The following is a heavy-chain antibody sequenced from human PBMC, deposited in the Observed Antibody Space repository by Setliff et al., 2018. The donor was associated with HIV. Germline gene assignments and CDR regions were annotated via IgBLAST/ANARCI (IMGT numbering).Heavy chain of an antibody. CDR1: GGSITSTNW. D-gene: IGHD1-26*01. Sequence: SETLSLTCAVSGGSITSTNWWSWVRQPPGKGLEWIGEIYHSGSTNYNPSLRSRVTISVDKSKNQFSLKLSSVTAADTAVYYCARSFRGYSGTTWYFDHWGRGTLVTVSS. CDR2: IYHSGST. CDR3: ARSFRGYSGTTWYFDH. V-gene: IGHV4-4*02. J-gene: IGHJ2*01.